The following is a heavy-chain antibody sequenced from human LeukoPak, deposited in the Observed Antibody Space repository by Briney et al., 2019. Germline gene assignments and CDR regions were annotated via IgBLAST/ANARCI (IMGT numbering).Heavy chain of an antibody. Sequence: GGSLRLSCAASGFTFSSYAMSWVRQAPGKGLEWVSAISGSGGSTYYADSVKGRFTISRDNSKNTLYLQMNSLRAEDTAVYYCAKDLWRDPHSMIVVVALDYWGQGTLVTVSS. CDR1: GFTFSSYA. D-gene: IGHD3-22*01. V-gene: IGHV3-23*01. CDR2: ISGSGGST. J-gene: IGHJ4*02. CDR3: AKDLWRDPHSMIVVVALDY.